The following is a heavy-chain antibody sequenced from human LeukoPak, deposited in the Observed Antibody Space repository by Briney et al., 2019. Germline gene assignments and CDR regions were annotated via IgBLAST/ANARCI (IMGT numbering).Heavy chain of an antibody. V-gene: IGHV4-34*01. Sequence: PSETLSLTCAVYGGSFSGYYWSWIRQPPGKVLEWIGEINHSGSTNYNPSLKSRVTISVDTSKNQFSLKLSSVTAADTAVYYCARGQWLGSIGFDPWGQGTLVTVSS. CDR3: ARGQWLGSIGFDP. D-gene: IGHD6-19*01. J-gene: IGHJ5*02. CDR2: INHSGST. CDR1: GGSFSGYY.